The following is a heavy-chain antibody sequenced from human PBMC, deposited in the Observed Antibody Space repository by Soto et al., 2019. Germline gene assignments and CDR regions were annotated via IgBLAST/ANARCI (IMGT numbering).Heavy chain of an antibody. CDR3: ASGYSYGPFDY. D-gene: IGHD5-18*01. J-gene: IGHJ4*02. CDR2: IYNSGST. Sequence: SETLSLTCTVSGASISSSYWSWIRQPPGKGLEWIGYIYNSGSTNYNPSLKSRLTISVDTSKNQFSLKLSSVTAADTAVYYCASGYSYGPFDYWGQGTRVTVSS. V-gene: IGHV4-59*08. CDR1: GASISSSY.